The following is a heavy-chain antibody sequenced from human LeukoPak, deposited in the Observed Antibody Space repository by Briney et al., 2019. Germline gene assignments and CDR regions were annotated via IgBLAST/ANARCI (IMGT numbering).Heavy chain of an antibody. CDR1: GFTFSSYA. D-gene: IGHD6-6*01. CDR2: ISSSGSTI. V-gene: IGHV3-11*04. J-gene: IGHJ3*02. Sequence: KSGGSLRLSCAASGFTFSSYAMSWIRQAPGKGLEWVSYISSSGSTIYYADSVKGRFTISRDNAKNSLYLQMNSLRAEDTAVYYCATNAEGPIAARHPVFLDAFDIWGQGTMVTVSS. CDR3: ATNAEGPIAARHPVFLDAFDI.